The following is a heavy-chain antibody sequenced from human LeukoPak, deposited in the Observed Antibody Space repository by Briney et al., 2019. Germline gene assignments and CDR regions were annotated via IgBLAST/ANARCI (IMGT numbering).Heavy chain of an antibody. CDR2: IYYSGST. D-gene: IGHD6-13*01. CDR1: SGSISSGGYY. V-gene: IGHV4-31*03. Sequence: SETLSLTCTVSSGSISSGGYYWSWIRQHPGKGLEWIGYIYYSGSTYYNPSLKSRVTISVDTSKNQFSLKLSSVTAADTAVYYCASYSNLAAVDYWGQGTLVTVSS. CDR3: ASYSNLAAVDY. J-gene: IGHJ4*02.